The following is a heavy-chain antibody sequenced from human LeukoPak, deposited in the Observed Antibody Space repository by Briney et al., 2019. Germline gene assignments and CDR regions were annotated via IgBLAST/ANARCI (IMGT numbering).Heavy chain of an antibody. V-gene: IGHV4-59*08. CDR1: GGSISSYY. Sequence: SETLSLTCTVSGGSISSYYWSWIRQAPGKGLEWIGYIYYSGSTNYNPSLKSRVTISVDTSKNQFSLKLSSVTAADTAVYYCARQSGVVVTAIDYWGQGTLVTVSS. D-gene: IGHD2-21*02. J-gene: IGHJ4*02. CDR2: IYYSGST. CDR3: ARQSGVVVTAIDY.